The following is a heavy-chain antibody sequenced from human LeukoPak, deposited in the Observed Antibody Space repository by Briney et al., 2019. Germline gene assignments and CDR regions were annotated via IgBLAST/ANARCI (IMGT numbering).Heavy chain of an antibody. CDR3: VRVRGDYVSASYHSYLDY. CDR1: GYTFTDYY. V-gene: IGHV1-2*02. D-gene: IGHD3-16*02. Sequence: ASVKVSCKASGYTFTDYYMHWVRQAPGQGLEWMGWINPNSGGTNYALKFQGRVTMTRDTSISTAYMELSRLRSDDTAVYYCVRVRGDYVSASYHSYLDYWGQGTLVTVSS. J-gene: IGHJ4*02. CDR2: INPNSGGT.